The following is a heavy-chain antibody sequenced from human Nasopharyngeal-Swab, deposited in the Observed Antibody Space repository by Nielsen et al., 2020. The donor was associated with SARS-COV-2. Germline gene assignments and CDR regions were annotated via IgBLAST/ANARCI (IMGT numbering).Heavy chain of an antibody. CDR3: ARSVGSFYGQGAFDI. J-gene: IGHJ3*02. V-gene: IGHV3-49*04. D-gene: IGHD1-26*01. Sequence: GGSWRLPCTTSGFTCGDSAMSWVGKARGKGLEWVGFIRSKTYGGAPEYAASVKGRFTISRDGAESIVYLQMNSLETEVTGVYYCARSVGSFYGQGAFDIWGQGTMVTVSS. CDR2: IRSKTYGGAP. CDR1: GFTCGDSA.